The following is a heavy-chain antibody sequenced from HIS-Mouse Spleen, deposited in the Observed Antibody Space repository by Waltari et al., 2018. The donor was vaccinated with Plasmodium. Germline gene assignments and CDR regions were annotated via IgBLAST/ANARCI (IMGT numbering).Heavy chain of an antibody. CDR1: GYSLSSGYY. J-gene: IGHJ4*02. Sequence: QVQLQESGPGLVKPSETLSLTCTVSGYSLSSGYYWGWIRQPPGTGLEWIGSIYNSGSTYYNPSLKRRVTISVDTSKNQFSLKLSSVTAADTAVYYCARADSSGYYPDYWGQGTLVTVSS. CDR3: ARADSSGYYPDY. V-gene: IGHV4-38-2*02. D-gene: IGHD3-22*01. CDR2: IYNSGST.